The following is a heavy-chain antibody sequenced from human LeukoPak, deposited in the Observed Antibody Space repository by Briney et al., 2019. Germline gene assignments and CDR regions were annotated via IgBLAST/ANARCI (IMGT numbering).Heavy chain of an antibody. D-gene: IGHD5-18*01. CDR1: GFTFSSYA. Sequence: GGSLRLSCAASGFTFSSYAMIWVRQAPGKGLEWVSGVSGSGGSTYYVDSVKGRFTISRDISKNTLYLQMNSLTAEDTAVYYCAKASGYSYGYWYYGMDVWGQGTAVTVSS. CDR2: VSGSGGST. J-gene: IGHJ6*02. CDR3: AKASGYSYGYWYYGMDV. V-gene: IGHV3-23*01.